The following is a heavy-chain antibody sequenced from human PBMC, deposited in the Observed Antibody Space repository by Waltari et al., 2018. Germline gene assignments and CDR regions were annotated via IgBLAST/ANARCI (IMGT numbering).Heavy chain of an antibody. V-gene: IGHV3-48*01. CDR1: GFTFSSYG. CDR2: ITNSGAT. D-gene: IGHD2-21*02. Sequence: EEQLVESGGGLIQPGGSLRLSCAASGFTFSSYGMSWVRQAPGTVLEWVSLITNSGATHYADVLRGRFIGSRDKAKSSLYLQMNSLRAEDTALYYCARGYCGGDCSSSARYVDIWGRGTLVSVSS. J-gene: IGHJ2*01. CDR3: ARGYCGGDCSSSARYVDI.